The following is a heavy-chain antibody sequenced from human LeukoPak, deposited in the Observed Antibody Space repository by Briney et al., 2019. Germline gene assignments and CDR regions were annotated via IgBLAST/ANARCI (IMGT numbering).Heavy chain of an antibody. V-gene: IGHV4-59*01. D-gene: IGHD2-2*01. Sequence: PSETLSLTCTVSGRSISSYYWSWIRQPPGEGLEWIRYIYYSGSTNYNPSLKGRVPISVDTSKNQCSHKLSSVTAADTAVYYCARVKPLTSRGGNWFDPWGQGTLVTVSS. CDR2: IYYSGST. J-gene: IGHJ5*02. CDR3: ARVKPLTSRGGNWFDP. CDR1: GRSISSYY.